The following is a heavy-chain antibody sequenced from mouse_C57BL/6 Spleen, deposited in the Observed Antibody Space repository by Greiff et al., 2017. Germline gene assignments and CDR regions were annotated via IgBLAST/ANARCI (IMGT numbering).Heavy chain of an antibody. CDR1: GFSLTSYG. V-gene: IGHV2-2*01. D-gene: IGHD3-1*01. Sequence: QVQLKQSGPGLVQPSQSLSITCTVSGFSLTSYGVHWVRQSPGKGLEWLGVIWSGGSTDYNAAFISRLSISKDNSKSQVFFKMNSLQADDTAIYYCARNRESFDVWGTGTTVTVSS. CDR3: ARNRESFDV. J-gene: IGHJ1*03. CDR2: IWSGGST.